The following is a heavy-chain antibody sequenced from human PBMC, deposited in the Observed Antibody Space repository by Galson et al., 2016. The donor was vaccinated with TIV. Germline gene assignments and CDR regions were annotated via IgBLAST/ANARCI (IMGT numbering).Heavy chain of an antibody. Sequence: LRLSCAASGFTFSDFAMSWVRQAPGKGLEWVSTISGTGISTYYADSVKGRFTITRDNSKNKMFLQMNSLRAEDTAIYYCAKDLFIAVPNTGAFDCWGQGTLVTVSS. CDR1: GFTFSDFA. CDR3: AKDLFIAVPNTGAFDC. CDR2: ISGTGIST. J-gene: IGHJ4*02. D-gene: IGHD6-19*01. V-gene: IGHV3-23*01.